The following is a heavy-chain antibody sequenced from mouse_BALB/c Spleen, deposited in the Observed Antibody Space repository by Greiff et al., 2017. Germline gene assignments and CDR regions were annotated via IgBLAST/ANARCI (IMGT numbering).Heavy chain of an antibody. D-gene: IGHD2-2*01. Sequence: DVKLVESGAELVKPGASVKLSCTASGFNIKDTYMHWVKQRPEQGLEWIGRIDPANGNTKYDPKFQGKATITADTSSNTAYLQLSSLTSEDTAVYYCASPIYYGYDFDYWGQGTTLTVSS. J-gene: IGHJ2*01. CDR2: IDPANGNT. CDR3: ASPIYYGYDFDY. CDR1: GFNIKDTY. V-gene: IGHV14-3*02.